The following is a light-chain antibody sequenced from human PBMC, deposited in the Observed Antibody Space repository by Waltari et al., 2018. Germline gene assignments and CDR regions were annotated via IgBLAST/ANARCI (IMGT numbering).Light chain of an antibody. CDR2: KDR. V-gene: IGLV3-25*03. CDR3: QSGDNSGTNRVH. Sequence: SYELPQPPSVSVSPGQTARITCPGDALPKEYVHRYQQKSCQAPILVMYKDRERASGITERFSGASSGTTGTLNISGVQAEDEADYYCQSGDNSGTNRVHFGGGTKLTVL. CDR1: ALPKEY. J-gene: IGLJ2*01.